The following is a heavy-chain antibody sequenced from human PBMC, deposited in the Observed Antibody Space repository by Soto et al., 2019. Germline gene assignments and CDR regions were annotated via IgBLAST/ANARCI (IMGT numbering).Heavy chain of an antibody. CDR2: INHSGST. V-gene: IGHV4-34*01. D-gene: IGHD2-2*01. CDR3: ARGVNRQYQLLCNWFDP. CDR1: GGSFSGYY. J-gene: IGHJ5*02. Sequence: SETLSLTCAVYGGSFSGYYWSWIRQPPGKGLEWIGEINHSGSTNYNPSPKSRVTISVDTSKNQFSLKLGSLTAADTAVDYCARGVNRQYQLLCNWFDPWGQGTLVTVSS.